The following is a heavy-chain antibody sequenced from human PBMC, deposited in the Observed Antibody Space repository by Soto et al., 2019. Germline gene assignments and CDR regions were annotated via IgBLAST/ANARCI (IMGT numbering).Heavy chain of an antibody. Sequence: QVQLVQSGAEVKKPGASVKVSCKASGYTFTSYGISWVRQAPGQGLEWMGWISAYNGNTNYAQKLQGRVTMTTDTTTRTAYMELRSLRSDDTAVYYCARGPYSYGSGSHYNGGDWDYYMDVWGKGTTVTVSS. D-gene: IGHD3-10*01. CDR3: ARGPYSYGSGSHYNGGDWDYYMDV. J-gene: IGHJ6*03. V-gene: IGHV1-18*01. CDR1: GYTFTSYG. CDR2: ISAYNGNT.